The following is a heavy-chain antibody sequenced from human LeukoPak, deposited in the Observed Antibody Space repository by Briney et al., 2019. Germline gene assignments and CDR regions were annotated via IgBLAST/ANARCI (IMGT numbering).Heavy chain of an antibody. CDR1: GFTFSSYS. V-gene: IGHV3-21*01. D-gene: IGHD6-13*01. CDR2: ISSSSSYI. Sequence: GGSLRLSCAASGFTFSSYSMNWVRQAPGKGLEWVSSISSSSSYIYYADSVKGRFTISRDNAKNSLYLQMNSLRAEDTAVYYCARDSYSSSWYPNYYYYYMDVWGKGTTVTVSS. CDR3: ARDSYSSSWYPNYYYYYMDV. J-gene: IGHJ6*03.